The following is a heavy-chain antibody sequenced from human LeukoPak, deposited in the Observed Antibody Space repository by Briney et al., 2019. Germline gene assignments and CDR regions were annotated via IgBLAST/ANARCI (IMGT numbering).Heavy chain of an antibody. V-gene: IGHV4-61*10. J-gene: IGHJ4*02. CDR1: GGSISRGSYY. CDR3: ARARRGSWPYYFDY. CDR2: IYYSGST. D-gene: IGHD6-13*01. Sequence: SETLSLTCTVSGGSISRGSYYWSWIRQPAGKGLEWIGRIYYSGSTNYNPSLKSRVTISVDTSKNQFSLKLSSVTAADTAVYYCARARRGSWPYYFDYWGQGTLVTVSS.